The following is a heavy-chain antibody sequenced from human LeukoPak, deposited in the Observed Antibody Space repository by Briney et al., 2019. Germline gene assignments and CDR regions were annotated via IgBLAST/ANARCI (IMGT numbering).Heavy chain of an antibody. CDR3: TRHSNDYDILTGYFFSETEPNAFDI. CDR2: IRSKANSYAT. Sequence: GGSLRLSCAASGFTFSGSAMHWVRQASGKGLEWVGRIRSKANSYATAYAASVKGRFTISRDDSKNTAYLQMNSLKTEDTAVYYRTRHSNDYDILTGYFFSETEPNAFDIWGQGTMVTVSS. V-gene: IGHV3-73*01. CDR1: GFTFSGSA. J-gene: IGHJ3*02. D-gene: IGHD3-9*01.